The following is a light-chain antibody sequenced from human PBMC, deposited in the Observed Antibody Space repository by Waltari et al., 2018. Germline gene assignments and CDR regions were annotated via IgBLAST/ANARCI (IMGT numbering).Light chain of an antibody. CDR2: DVT. J-gene: IGLJ2*01. CDR3: CSYAGRSIFGL. Sequence: QSALTQPRSVSASPGQSVTISCTGSSSDVGAYNYVSCYQQHPGKAPKLIIYDVTDRPSGGPDRFSGSKSGNTASLTISGLQSEDEADYYGCSYAGRSIFGLFGGGTKLTVL. CDR1: SSDVGAYNY. V-gene: IGLV2-11*01.